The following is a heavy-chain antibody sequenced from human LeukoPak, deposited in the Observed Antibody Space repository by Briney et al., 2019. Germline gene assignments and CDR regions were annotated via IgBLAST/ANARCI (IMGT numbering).Heavy chain of an antibody. V-gene: IGHV4-4*02. J-gene: IGHJ3*02. CDR2: IYHSGST. CDR3: ARDPRSKDGAFGI. CDR1: GGSISSSNW. Sequence: SGTLSLTCAVSGGSISSSNWWSWVRQPPGKGLAWIGEIYHSGSTNYNPSLKSRVTISVDKSKNQFSLKLSSVTAADTAVYYCARDPRSKDGAFGIWGQGTMVTVSS.